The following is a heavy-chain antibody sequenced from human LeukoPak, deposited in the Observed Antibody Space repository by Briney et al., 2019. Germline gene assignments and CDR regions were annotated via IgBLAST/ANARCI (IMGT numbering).Heavy chain of an antibody. CDR3: VGGPGSLLH. CDR2: TYYRSKWYN. J-gene: IGHJ4*02. CDR1: GDSVSSNSGA. V-gene: IGHV6-1*01. Sequence: SQTLSLTCAISGDSVSSNSGAWNRIRQSPSRGLEWLGRTYYRSKWYNGYAVSVKSRITINPDTSKNQFSLHLNSVTPEDTAVYYCVGGPGSLLHWGQGILVTVSS.